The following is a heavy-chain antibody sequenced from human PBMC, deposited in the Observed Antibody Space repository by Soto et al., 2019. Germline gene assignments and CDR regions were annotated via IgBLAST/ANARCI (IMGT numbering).Heavy chain of an antibody. CDR3: ARSGSSGNLREFDY. CDR1: DYTFTSYG. D-gene: IGHD6-13*01. V-gene: IGHV1-18*01. J-gene: IGHJ4*02. CDR2: ISVYNGNT. Sequence: ASVKVSCKASDYTFTSYGIIWVRQAPGLGLEWIGWISVYNGNTNYAQKFRGRVTMTTDISTTTAYMEMRSLRSDDTAVYYCARSGSSGNLREFDYWGQGTLVTVS.